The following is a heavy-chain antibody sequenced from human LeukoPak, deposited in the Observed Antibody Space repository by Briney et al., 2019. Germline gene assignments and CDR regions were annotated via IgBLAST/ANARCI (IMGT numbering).Heavy chain of an antibody. D-gene: IGHD4-11*01. CDR1: GGSISSYY. CDR3: AAFSETAADNYTN. CDR2: IYYSGST. V-gene: IGHV4-59*01. Sequence: SETLSLTCTVSGGSISSYYWSWIRQPPGKGLEWIGYIYYSGSTNYNPSLKSRVTISVDTSKNQFSLKLSSVTAADTAVYYCAAFSETAADNYTNWGQGTLVTVSS. J-gene: IGHJ4*02.